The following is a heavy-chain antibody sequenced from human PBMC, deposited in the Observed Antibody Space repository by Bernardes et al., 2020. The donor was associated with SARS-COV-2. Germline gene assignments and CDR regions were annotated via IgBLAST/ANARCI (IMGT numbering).Heavy chain of an antibody. CDR1: GFTFSSYW. CDR2: IKGDGSQR. CDR3: ATDTSGYYYVNGPYYFDY. V-gene: IGHV3-7*03. J-gene: IGHJ4*02. Sequence: GGSLRLSCVASGFTFSSYWMSWVRQAPGKGLEWVDNIKGDGSQRSSVDSVKGRFTISRDNAKNSLYLQMNSLRVEDTAVYYCATDTSGYYYVNGPYYFDYWGQGTLVTVSS. D-gene: IGHD3-22*01.